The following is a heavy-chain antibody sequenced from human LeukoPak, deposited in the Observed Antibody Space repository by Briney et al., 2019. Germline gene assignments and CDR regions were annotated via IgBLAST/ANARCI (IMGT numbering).Heavy chain of an antibody. V-gene: IGHV4-34*01. CDR2: IDQSGSP. J-gene: IGHJ4*02. CDR1: GETFSGYY. CDR3: ARVHIAALDY. D-gene: IGHD6-6*01. Sequence: SETLSLTCAVYGETFSGYYWSWIRQPPGKGLEWIGEIDQSGSPKYNPSLKSRATISVDTSKNQFSLKLSSVTAADTAVYYCARVHIAALDYWGQGTLVTVSS.